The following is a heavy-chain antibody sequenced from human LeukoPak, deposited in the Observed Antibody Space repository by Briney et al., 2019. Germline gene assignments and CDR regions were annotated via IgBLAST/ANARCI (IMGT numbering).Heavy chain of an antibody. Sequence: GGSLRLSCAASGFTFSSYAMSWVRQAPGKGLEWVSAISGSGGSTYYADSVKGRFTISRDNSKNTLYLQMNSLRAEDTAIYYCAKNGDRGAYCTGGTCYPYFYYYMDVWGKGTTVTI. V-gene: IGHV3-23*01. CDR3: AKNGDRGAYCTGGTCYPYFYYYMDV. J-gene: IGHJ6*03. CDR1: GFTFSSYA. D-gene: IGHD2-15*01. CDR2: ISGSGGST.